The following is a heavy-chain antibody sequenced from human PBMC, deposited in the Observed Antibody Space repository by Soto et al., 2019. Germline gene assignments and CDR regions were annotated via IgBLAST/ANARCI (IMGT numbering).Heavy chain of an antibody. V-gene: IGHV1-8*01. CDR3: ARGLEWSWSLDP. CDR1: GYSFTSYD. J-gene: IGHJ5*02. Sequence: GASVKVSCKAIGYSFTSYDINWVRQATGQGLEWMGWMNPDSGNTGYAQKFQGRVTMTRNTSISTAYMELSSLRSEDTAMYYCARGLEWSWSLDPWGQGTLVTVSS. CDR2: MNPDSGNT. D-gene: IGHD3-3*01.